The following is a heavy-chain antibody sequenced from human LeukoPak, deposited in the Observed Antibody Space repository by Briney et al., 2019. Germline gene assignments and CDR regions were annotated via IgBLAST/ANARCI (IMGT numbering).Heavy chain of an antibody. CDR1: GYTFTGYD. V-gene: IGHV1-8*03. CDR2: MNPNSGNT. J-gene: IGHJ6*03. Sequence: ASVKVSCKASGYTFTGYDINWVRQATGQGLEWMGWMNPNSGNTGYAQKFQGRVTITRNTSISTAYMELSSLRSEDTAVYYCARLMVTHYYYYYYMDVWGKGTTVTVSS. D-gene: IGHD5-18*01. CDR3: ARLMVTHYYYYYYMDV.